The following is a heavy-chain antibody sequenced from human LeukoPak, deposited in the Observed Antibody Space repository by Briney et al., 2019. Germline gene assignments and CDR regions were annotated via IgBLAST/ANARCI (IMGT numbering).Heavy chain of an antibody. D-gene: IGHD2-2*01. CDR2: IYYTGCT. CDR3: ARVYQSAEYYFDY. CDR1: GRPIYSYY. V-gene: IGHV4-59*01. Sequence: PSETLSLTCSVSGRPIYSYYWRWIRQPPGKGLEWLGYIYYTGCTEYHHSLKSRITISLDTSKNQFSLKLTSVTAADTAVYYCARVYQSAEYYFDYWGQGNLVSVSS. J-gene: IGHJ4*02.